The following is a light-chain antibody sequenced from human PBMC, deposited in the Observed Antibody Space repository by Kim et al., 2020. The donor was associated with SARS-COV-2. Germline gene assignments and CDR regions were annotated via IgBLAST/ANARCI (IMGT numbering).Light chain of an antibody. CDR1: QSVNSNY. Sequence: APGETATIACGARQSVNSNYLAWYQQKPGLAPRLLIYDASSRATGIPDRFSGSGSGTDFTLTISRLEPEDFAVYYCQQYDSSPLTFGGGTKVDIK. CDR2: DAS. V-gene: IGKV3D-20*01. CDR3: QQYDSSPLT. J-gene: IGKJ4*01.